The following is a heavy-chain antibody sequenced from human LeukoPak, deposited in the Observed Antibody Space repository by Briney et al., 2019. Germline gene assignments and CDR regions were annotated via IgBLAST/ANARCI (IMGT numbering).Heavy chain of an antibody. J-gene: IGHJ3*02. CDR3: ASFFISFVVVDI. CDR2: IYYSGTT. V-gene: IGHV4-39*07. CDR1: GGSISSDY. D-gene: IGHD2-21*01. Sequence: SETLSLTCTVSGGSISSDYWGWIRQPPGKGLEWIGSIYYSGTTYYNPSLKSRVTISLDTSKNQFSLKLSSVTAADTAVYYCASFFISFVVVDIWGQGTMVTVSS.